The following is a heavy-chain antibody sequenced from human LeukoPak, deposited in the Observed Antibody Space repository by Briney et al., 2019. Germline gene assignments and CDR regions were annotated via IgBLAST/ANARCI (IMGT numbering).Heavy chain of an antibody. CDR1: GFTVSSYY. CDR3: ARSEVVAMDV. Sequence: PGGSLRLSCAASGFTVSSYYMSWVRQAPGKGLEWVSVICSGGSTYYADSVKGRFTISRDNSKNTLYLQMNSLRVEDTAVYYCARSEVVAMDVWGQGTTVTVSS. CDR2: ICSGGST. V-gene: IGHV3-53*01. D-gene: IGHD2-15*01. J-gene: IGHJ6*02.